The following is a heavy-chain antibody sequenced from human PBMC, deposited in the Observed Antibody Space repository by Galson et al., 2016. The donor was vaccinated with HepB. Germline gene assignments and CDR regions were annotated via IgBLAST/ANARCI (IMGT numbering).Heavy chain of an antibody. CDR2: MNPNSGNT. V-gene: IGHV1-8*01. J-gene: IGHJ6*02. CDR3: ARLLGLRLVYHYYGMDV. CDR1: GYTFTSYD. Sequence: SVKVSCKASGYTFTSYDINWVRQATGQGLEWMGWMNPNSGNTGYAQKFQGRVTMTRNTSISTAYMELSSRRSEDTAVYYCARLLGLRLVYHYYGMDVWGQGTTVTVSS. D-gene: IGHD5-12*01.